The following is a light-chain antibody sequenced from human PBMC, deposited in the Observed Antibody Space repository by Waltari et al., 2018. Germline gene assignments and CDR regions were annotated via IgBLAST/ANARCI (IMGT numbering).Light chain of an antibody. CDR2: DVS. Sequence: QSALTQPAAVSGSPGQSVTISCTGASSDIGRYDIVSWYQQHPGNAPKLVISDVSKRHLGVSDRFSGSKSGDTASLTISGLQFEDEADYYCSSYAGNYVWVFGGGTRLTVL. V-gene: IGLV2-23*02. CDR3: SSYAGNYVWV. J-gene: IGLJ3*02. CDR1: SSDIGRYDI.